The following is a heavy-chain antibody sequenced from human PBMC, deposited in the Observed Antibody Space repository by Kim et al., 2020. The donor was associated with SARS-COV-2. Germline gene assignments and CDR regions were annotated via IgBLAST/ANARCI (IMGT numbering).Heavy chain of an antibody. CDR2: ISYDGSNK. Sequence: GGSLRLSCAASGFTFSSYGMHWVRQAPGKGLEWVAVISYDGSNKYYADSVKGRFTISRDNSKNTLYLQMNSLRAEDTAVYYCAKGLGPPVPYYDYVWGSSDAFDIWGQGTMVTVSS. J-gene: IGHJ3*02. D-gene: IGHD3-16*01. V-gene: IGHV3-30*18. CDR3: AKGLGPPVPYYDYVWGSSDAFDI. CDR1: GFTFSSYG.